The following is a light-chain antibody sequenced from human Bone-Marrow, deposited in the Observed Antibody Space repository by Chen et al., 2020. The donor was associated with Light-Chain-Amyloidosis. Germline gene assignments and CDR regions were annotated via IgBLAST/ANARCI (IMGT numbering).Light chain of an antibody. V-gene: IGLV3-25*03. J-gene: IGLJ2*01. CDR1: GLPKQY. CDR2: NDS. Sequence: SYELTQPPSVSVSPGQTARISCPGDGLPKQYAYWYQQKPGQSPVLVIYNDSDRPSGIPERFSGSSSGTTVTLTISGVQAEDEADYYCQSADTTDTLYVLFGGGTKLTVL. CDR3: QSADTTDTLYVL.